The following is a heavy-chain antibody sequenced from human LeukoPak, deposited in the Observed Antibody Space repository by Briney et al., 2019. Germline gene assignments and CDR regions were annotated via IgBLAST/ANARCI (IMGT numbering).Heavy chain of an antibody. V-gene: IGHV3-23*05. D-gene: IGHD3-3*02. J-gene: IGHJ1*01. CDR1: GFTFASYA. Sequence: GSLRLSCAASGFTFASYAMAWVRQAPGKGLEWVSDITNSRRIHYADSVKGRFTISRDDDKSILYLQMNDLRVNDTATYFCARQLTEHFYYWGQGTHVTVAS. CDR2: ITNSRRI. CDR3: ARQLTEHFYY.